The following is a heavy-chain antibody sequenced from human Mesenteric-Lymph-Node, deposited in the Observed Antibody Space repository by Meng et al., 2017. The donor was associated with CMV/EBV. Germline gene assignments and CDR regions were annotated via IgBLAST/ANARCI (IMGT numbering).Heavy chain of an antibody. CDR1: GFTFSSYA. D-gene: IGHD4-17*01. J-gene: IGHJ5*02. Sequence: GGSLRLSCATSGFTFSSYAMSWVRQAPGNGLEWVSTIYSGGSTYYAGSVKGRFTISRDISKNTLFLQMNSLRVEDTAVYYCALGGDYGLSWGQGTLVTVSS. CDR3: ALGGDYGLS. V-gene: IGHV3-23*05. CDR2: IYSGGST.